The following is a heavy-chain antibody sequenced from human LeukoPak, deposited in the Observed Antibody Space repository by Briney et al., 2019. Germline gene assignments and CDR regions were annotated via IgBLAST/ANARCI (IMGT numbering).Heavy chain of an antibody. CDR1: DFTFSAYT. CDR3: ARDSDYGDYFDH. CDR2: ISSSRTYI. V-gene: IGHV3-21*06. J-gene: IGHJ4*02. D-gene: IGHD4-17*01. Sequence: GGSLRLACAASDFTFSAYTMNWIRLAPGKGLEWVSSISSSRTYIYYADSVKGRFTISRDNAKNSLYLQMNSLRAEDTALYFCARDSDYGDYFDHWGQGTLVAVSS.